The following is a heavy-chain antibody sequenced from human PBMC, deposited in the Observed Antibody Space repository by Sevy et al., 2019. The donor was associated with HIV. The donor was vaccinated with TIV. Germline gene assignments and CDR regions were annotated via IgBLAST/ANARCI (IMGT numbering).Heavy chain of an antibody. Sequence: GGSLRLSCAASGFTFRSHAMSWVRQAPGKGLEWVSTISGSGSNTYYANSVKGRFTISRDNSKNTQNLQMNSLRAEDTAVYYCVKTSPPTVTTHYYGMDVWGQGTTVTVSS. CDR3: VKTSPPTVTTHYYGMDV. CDR2: ISGSGSNT. D-gene: IGHD4-17*01. CDR1: GFTFRSHA. V-gene: IGHV3-23*01. J-gene: IGHJ6*02.